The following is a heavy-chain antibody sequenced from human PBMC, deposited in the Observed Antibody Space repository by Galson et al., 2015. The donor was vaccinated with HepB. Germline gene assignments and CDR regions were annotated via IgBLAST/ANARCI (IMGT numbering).Heavy chain of an antibody. D-gene: IGHD6-19*01. Sequence: ETLSLTCAVYGGSFSGYYWSWIRQPPGKGLEWIGEINHSGSTNYNPSLKSRVTISVDTSKNQFSLKLSSVTAADTAVYYCARSSGYYYYYYYGMDVWGQGTTVTVSS. CDR1: GGSFSGYY. J-gene: IGHJ6*02. CDR2: INHSGST. V-gene: IGHV4-34*01. CDR3: ARSSGYYYYYYYGMDV.